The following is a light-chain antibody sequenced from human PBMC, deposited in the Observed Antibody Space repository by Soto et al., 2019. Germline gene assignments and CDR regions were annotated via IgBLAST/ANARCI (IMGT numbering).Light chain of an antibody. CDR3: QQCSDWPLT. CDR2: GAS. Sequence: EIVMTQSQATLSVSPGERATLSCRASQSITSRLAWYQQKPGQPPRVLIYGASTRATGVPARFSGSGSGTQFTLTISGLQSDDSAVYYCQQCSDWPLTFGQGTKVEI. CDR1: QSITSR. J-gene: IGKJ1*01. V-gene: IGKV3-15*01.